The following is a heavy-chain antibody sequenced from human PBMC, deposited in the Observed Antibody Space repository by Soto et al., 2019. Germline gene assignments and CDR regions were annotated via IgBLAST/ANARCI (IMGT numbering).Heavy chain of an antibody. V-gene: IGHV3-21*01. D-gene: IGHD3-10*01. CDR2: ISSSSSYI. J-gene: IGHJ6*02. CDR3: AREARATSEAQPPSVSGYYYYGREV. Sequence: GGSLRLSCAASGFTFSSYSMNWVRQAPGKGLEWVSSISSSSSYIYYADSVKGRFTISRDNAKNSLYLQMNSLRAEDTAVYYCAREARATSEAQPPSVSGYYYYGREVCHQRTTVTAAS. CDR1: GFTFSSYS.